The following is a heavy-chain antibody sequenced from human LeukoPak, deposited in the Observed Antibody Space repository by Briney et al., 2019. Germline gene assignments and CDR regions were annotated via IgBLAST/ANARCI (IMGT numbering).Heavy chain of an antibody. V-gene: IGHV4-59*08. J-gene: IGHJ6*02. Sequence: SETLSLTCTVSGGSISSYYWSWIRQPPGKGLEWIGYIYYSGSTNYNPSLKSRVTISVDTSKNQFSLKLSSVTAADTDVYYCARAGVVVAASYYYYGMDVWGQGTTVTVSS. CDR2: IYYSGST. D-gene: IGHD2-15*01. CDR1: GGSISSYY. CDR3: ARAGVVVAASYYYYGMDV.